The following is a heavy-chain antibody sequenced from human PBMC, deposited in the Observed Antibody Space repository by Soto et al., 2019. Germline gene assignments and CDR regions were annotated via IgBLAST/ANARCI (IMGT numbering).Heavy chain of an antibody. D-gene: IGHD3-3*01. CDR2: INAGNGNT. CDR1: GYTFTSYA. V-gene: IGHV1-3*01. J-gene: IGHJ6*03. Sequence: QVQLVQSGAEVKKPGASVKVSCKASGYTFTSYAMHWVRQAPGPRLEWMGWINAGNGNTKYSQKFQGRVTITRDTSASTAYMELSSLRSEDTVVYYCARGHDFWSGLYYMDVWGKGTTVTVSS. CDR3: ARGHDFWSGLYYMDV.